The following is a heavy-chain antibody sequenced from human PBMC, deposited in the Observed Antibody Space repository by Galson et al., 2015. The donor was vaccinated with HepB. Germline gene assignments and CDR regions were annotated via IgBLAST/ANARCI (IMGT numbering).Heavy chain of an antibody. CDR1: GFTFSSYW. D-gene: IGHD6-19*01. V-gene: IGHV3-74*01. Sequence: SLRLSCAASGFTFSSYWMHWVRQAPGKGLVWVSRINSDGSSTSYADSVKGRFTISRDNAKNTLYLQMNSLRAEDTAVYYCAREGSGWYLGNWFDPWGQGTLVTVSS. J-gene: IGHJ5*02. CDR3: AREGSGWYLGNWFDP. CDR2: INSDGSST.